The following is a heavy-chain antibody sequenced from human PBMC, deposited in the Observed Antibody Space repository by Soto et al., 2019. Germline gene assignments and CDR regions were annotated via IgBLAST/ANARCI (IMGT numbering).Heavy chain of an antibody. Sequence: SETLSLTCNVSGGAITGYYWNWIRQPPGKGLEWIGYVYFTGSTKYNPSLKSRVTISVDMSKNQFSLRLTSVTSADTALYYCSRERGAVASTADAFDVWGQGTMVTVSS. CDR3: SRERGAVASTADAFDV. CDR1: GGAITGYY. D-gene: IGHD6-19*01. J-gene: IGHJ3*01. V-gene: IGHV4-59*01. CDR2: VYFTGST.